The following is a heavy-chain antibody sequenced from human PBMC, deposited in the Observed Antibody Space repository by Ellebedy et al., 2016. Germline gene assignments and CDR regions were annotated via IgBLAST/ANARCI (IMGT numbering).Heavy chain of an antibody. CDR2: ISSSSDYI. J-gene: IGHJ4*02. CDR3: VRSGESSYYFDY. Sequence: GGSLRLSXVASGFRFISYSMNWVRQAPGKGLEWVSSISSSSDYIYYADSVKGRFTISRDNAQNSLYLQMNSLRDEDTAVFYCVRSGESSYYFDYWGQGILVTVSS. D-gene: IGHD3-10*01. CDR1: GFRFISYS. V-gene: IGHV3-21*01.